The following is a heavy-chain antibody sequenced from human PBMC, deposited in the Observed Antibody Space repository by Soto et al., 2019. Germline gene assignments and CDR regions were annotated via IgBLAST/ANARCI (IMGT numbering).Heavy chain of an antibody. CDR1: GGSISSSSYY. D-gene: IGHD2-15*01. V-gene: IGHV4-39*07. J-gene: IGHJ4*02. Sequence: SETLSLTCTVSGGSISSSSYYWGWIRQPPGKGLEWIGSIYYSGSTNYNPSLKSRVTISVDTSKNQFSLKLSSVTAADTAVYYCARLYCSGGSCYSGLEVGYLDYWGQGTLVTVPS. CDR2: IYYSGST. CDR3: ARLYCSGGSCYSGLEVGYLDY.